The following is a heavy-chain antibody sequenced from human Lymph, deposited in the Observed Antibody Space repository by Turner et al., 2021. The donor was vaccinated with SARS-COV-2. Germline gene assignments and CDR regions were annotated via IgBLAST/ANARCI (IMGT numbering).Heavy chain of an antibody. V-gene: IGHV3-48*02. J-gene: IGHJ6*02. CDR1: GFTFSSYS. D-gene: IGHD2-15*01. CDR2: ISISSSTI. CDR3: ARDRGGYGAYYYGMDV. Sequence: EVQLVESGGGLVQPGGSLRLSCAASGFTFSSYSMNWVRQAPRKGLEWVSYISISSSTIYYADSVKGRFTISRDNAKNSLYLQMNSLRDEDTAVYYCARDRGGYGAYYYGMDVWGQGTTVTVSS.